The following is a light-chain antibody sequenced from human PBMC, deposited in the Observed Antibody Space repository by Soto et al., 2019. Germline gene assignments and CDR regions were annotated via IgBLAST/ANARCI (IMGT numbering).Light chain of an antibody. CDR1: QSVSRSY. CDR3: QQYDSSPLT. CDR2: GAS. V-gene: IGKV3-20*01. J-gene: IGKJ4*01. Sequence: EIVLTQSPGTLYLSPGERATLSCRASQSVSRSYLAWYQQKPGQAPRLLIYGASSRATGIPDRFSGSGSGTDFTLTISRLEPADFAVYHCQQYDSSPLTFGGGTKVEIK.